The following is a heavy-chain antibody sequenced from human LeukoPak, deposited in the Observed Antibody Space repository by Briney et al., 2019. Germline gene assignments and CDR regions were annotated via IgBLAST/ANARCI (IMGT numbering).Heavy chain of an antibody. CDR1: GFTFSSYG. CDR3: AKATGEAAHPDY. CDR2: IWYDGSNK. D-gene: IGHD2-15*01. J-gene: IGHJ4*02. Sequence: GRSLRLSRAASGFTFSSYGMHWVRQAPGKGLEWVAVIWYDGSNKYYADSVKGRFTISRDNSKNTLYLQMNSLRAEDTAVYYCAKATGEAAHPDYWGQGTLVTVSS. V-gene: IGHV3-33*06.